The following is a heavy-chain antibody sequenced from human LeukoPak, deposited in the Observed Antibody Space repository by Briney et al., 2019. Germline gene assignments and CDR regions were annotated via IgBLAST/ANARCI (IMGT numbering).Heavy chain of an antibody. Sequence: PGGSLRLSCAASGFTSSSYAMSWVRQAPGKGLEWVSAISGSGGSTYYADSVKGRFTISRDNSKNTLYLQMNSLRAEDTAVYYCAKASRTVVVIGYFDYWGQGTLVTVSS. J-gene: IGHJ4*02. CDR3: AKASRTVVVIGYFDY. V-gene: IGHV3-23*01. D-gene: IGHD3-22*01. CDR1: GFTSSSYA. CDR2: ISGSGGST.